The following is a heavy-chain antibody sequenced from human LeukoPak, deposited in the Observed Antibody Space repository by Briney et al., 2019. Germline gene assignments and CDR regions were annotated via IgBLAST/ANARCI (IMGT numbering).Heavy chain of an antibody. CDR3: ARGYRGAKGMDV. CDR2: IYYSGST. V-gene: IGHV4-31*03. Sequence: SETLSLTCTVSGGSISSGGYYWSWIRQHPGKGLEWTGYIYYSGSTYYNPSLKSRVTISVDTSKNQFSLKLSSVTAADTAVYYCARGYRGAKGMDVWGQGTTVTVSS. J-gene: IGHJ6*02. CDR1: GGSISSGGYY. D-gene: IGHD3-10*01.